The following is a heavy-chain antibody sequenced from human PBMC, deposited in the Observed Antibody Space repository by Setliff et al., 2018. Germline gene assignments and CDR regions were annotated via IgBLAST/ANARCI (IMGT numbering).Heavy chain of an antibody. V-gene: IGHV4-59*12. D-gene: IGHD5-18*01. CDR3: ARAPGDSYGYYYYGMDV. J-gene: IGHJ6*02. Sequence: PSETLSLTCTVSGASISSYYWSGIRQPPGKGLEWVGNIGHTGSINYHPSLQSRLTITRHTPKKQVSLKLSSVTAADTAVYYCARAPGDSYGYYYYGMDVWGQGTTVTVSS. CDR2: IGHTGSI. CDR1: GASISSYY.